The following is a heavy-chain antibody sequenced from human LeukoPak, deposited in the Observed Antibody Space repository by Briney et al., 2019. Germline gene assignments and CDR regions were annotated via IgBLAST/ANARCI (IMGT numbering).Heavy chain of an antibody. CDR3: ARDREYGSGSYYVSYYYYYMDV. J-gene: IGHJ6*03. V-gene: IGHV4-4*07. Sequence: SETLSLTCTVSGGSISSYYWSWIRQPAGKGLEWIGRIYTSGSTNYNPSLKSRVTISVDTSKNQFSLKLSSVTAADTAVYYCARDREYGSGSYYVSYYYYYMDVWGKGTTVTISS. CDR1: GGSISSYY. D-gene: IGHD3-10*01. CDR2: IYTSGST.